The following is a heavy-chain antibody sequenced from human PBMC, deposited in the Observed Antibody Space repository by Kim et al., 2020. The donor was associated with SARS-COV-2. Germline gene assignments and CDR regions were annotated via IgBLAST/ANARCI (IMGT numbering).Heavy chain of an antibody. J-gene: IGHJ4*02. CDR1: DGSISSYY. Sequence: SETLSLTCTVSDGSISSYYWSWFRQPPGKGLEWIGYIFYSGSTNYNPSLSSRLTISVDTSKNQFSLRLSSVTAADTAVYHGARRDSRGYYSLWGQGTLVTVSS. V-gene: IGHV4-59*01. CDR3: ARRDSRGYYSL. CDR2: IFYSGST. D-gene: IGHD3-22*01.